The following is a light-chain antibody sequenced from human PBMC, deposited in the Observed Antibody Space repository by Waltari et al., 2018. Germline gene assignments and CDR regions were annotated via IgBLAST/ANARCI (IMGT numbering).Light chain of an antibody. CDR1: CSHIGNNA. CDR2: HYD. Sequence: QSLLTQLASLSEAPTQGVTVCCSGCCSHIGNNAATWYQPLPGKAHKLLIYHYDLVPSGVSDRVSGSKSGTSASLAISGLQSEDEADYYCAAWDDSLNGPVFGGGTKLTVL. J-gene: IGLJ2*01. CDR3: AAWDDSLNGPV. V-gene: IGLV1-36*01.